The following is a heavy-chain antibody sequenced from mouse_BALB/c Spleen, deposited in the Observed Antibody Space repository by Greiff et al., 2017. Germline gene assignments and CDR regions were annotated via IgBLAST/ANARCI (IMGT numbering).Heavy chain of an antibody. J-gene: IGHJ3*01. CDR2: IWAGGST. Sequence: VKVVESGPGLVAPSQSLSITCTVSGFSLTSYGVHWVRQPPGKGLEWLGVIWAGGSTNYNSALMSRLSISKDNSKSQVFLKMNSLQTDDTAMYYCAREATAFAYWGQGTLVTVSA. CDR1: GFSLTSYG. V-gene: IGHV2-9*02. D-gene: IGHD1-2*01. CDR3: AREATAFAY.